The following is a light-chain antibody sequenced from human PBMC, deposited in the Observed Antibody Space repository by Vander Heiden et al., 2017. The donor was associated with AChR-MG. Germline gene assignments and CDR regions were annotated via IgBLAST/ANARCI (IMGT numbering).Light chain of an antibody. CDR1: SSNIGSNY. CDR3: AAWDDSLSGWV. Sequence: QSVLTPPPPASATPGQRVTISCSGSSSNIGSNYVYGYQQLPGTAPKLLIYRNNQRPSGVPDRFSGSKSGTSASLAISGLRSEDEADYYCAAWDDSLSGWVFGGGTKLTVL. CDR2: RNN. V-gene: IGLV1-47*01. J-gene: IGLJ3*02.